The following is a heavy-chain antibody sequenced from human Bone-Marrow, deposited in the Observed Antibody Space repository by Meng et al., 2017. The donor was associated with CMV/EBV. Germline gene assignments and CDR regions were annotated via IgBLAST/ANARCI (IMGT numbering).Heavy chain of an antibody. CDR3: ARQAARLFMGWFDP. D-gene: IGHD6-6*01. V-gene: IGHV5-51*01. J-gene: IGHJ5*02. CDR2: IYPGDSDT. CDR1: GYSFTNCW. Sequence: GESLKISCKYFGYSFTNCWIGWVRQMPGKGLEWMGIIYPGDSDTRYSPSFQGQVTISADKSISTAYLQWSSLKASDTAMYYCARQAARLFMGWFDPWGQGTLVTVSS.